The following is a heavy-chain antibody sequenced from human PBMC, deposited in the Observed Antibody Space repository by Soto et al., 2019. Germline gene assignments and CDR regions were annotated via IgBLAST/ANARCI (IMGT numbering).Heavy chain of an antibody. J-gene: IGHJ6*02. D-gene: IGHD6-19*01. CDR1: GFTFSSYA. Sequence: EVQLLESGGGLVQPGGSLRLSCAASGFTFSSYAMSWVRQAPGKGLEWVSAISGSGGSTYYADSVKGRFTISRDNSKNTLYLQMNSLRAEDTAVYYCAKVYSSGWYAGWDYYYYGMDVWGQGTTVTVSS. CDR3: AKVYSSGWYAGWDYYYYGMDV. V-gene: IGHV3-23*01. CDR2: ISGSGGST.